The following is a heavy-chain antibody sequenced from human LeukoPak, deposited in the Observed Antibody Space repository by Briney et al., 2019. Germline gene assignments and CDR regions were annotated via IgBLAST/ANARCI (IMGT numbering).Heavy chain of an antibody. CDR2: ISSSSSFR. D-gene: IGHD3-10*01. V-gene: IGHV3-21*01. Sequence: GGSLRLSCAASGFNFSSYSMNWVRQAPGKGLEWVSSISSSSSFRYYADSVKGRFTISRDNAKNSLYLQMNSLRAEDTAVYYCAKDYYGSGTYPDYWGQGTLVTVSS. CDR1: GFNFSSYS. CDR3: AKDYYGSGTYPDY. J-gene: IGHJ4*02.